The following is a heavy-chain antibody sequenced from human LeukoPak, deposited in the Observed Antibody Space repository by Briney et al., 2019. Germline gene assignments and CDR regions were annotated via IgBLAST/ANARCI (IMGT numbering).Heavy chain of an antibody. CDR1: GFTFSSYA. D-gene: IGHD1-14*01. Sequence: GGSLRLSCAASGFTFSSYAMSWVRQAPGKGLEWVSAISGSGGSTYYADSVKGRFTISRDNAKNTVYLQMNSLRAEDTAVYYCARGGFHHGFDIWGQGTMVTVS. CDR2: ISGSGGST. J-gene: IGHJ3*02. CDR3: ARGGFHHGFDI. V-gene: IGHV3-23*01.